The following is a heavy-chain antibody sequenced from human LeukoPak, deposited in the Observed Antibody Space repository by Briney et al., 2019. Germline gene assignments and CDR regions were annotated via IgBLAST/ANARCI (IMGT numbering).Heavy chain of an antibody. CDR1: GGSFSGYY. D-gene: IGHD3-16*01. J-gene: IGHJ4*02. CDR3: ARVGPMITFGGVDY. V-gene: IGHV4-34*01. CDR2: IYYSGST. Sequence: SETLSLTCAVYGGSFSGYYWSWIRQPPGKGLEWIGSIYYSGSTYYNPSLKSRVTISVDTSKNQFSLKLSSVTAADTAVYYCARVGPMITFGGVDYWGQGTLVTVSS.